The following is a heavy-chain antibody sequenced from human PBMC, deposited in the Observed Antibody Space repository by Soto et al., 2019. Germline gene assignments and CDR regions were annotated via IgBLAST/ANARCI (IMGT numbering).Heavy chain of an antibody. J-gene: IGHJ5*02. CDR2: IYHSGST. Sequence: PSETLTLTCADSGGSISSSNWWSWVRQPPGKGLEWIGEIYHSGSTNYNPSLKSRVTISVDKSKNQFSLELSSVSAADTAVYYCARRSIAARYNWFDPWGQGTLVTVSS. D-gene: IGHD6-6*01. V-gene: IGHV4-4*02. CDR3: ARRSIAARYNWFDP. CDR1: GGSISSSNW.